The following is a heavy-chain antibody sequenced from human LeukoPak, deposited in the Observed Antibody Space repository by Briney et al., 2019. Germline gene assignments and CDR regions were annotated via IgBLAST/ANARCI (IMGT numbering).Heavy chain of an antibody. D-gene: IGHD6-6*01. CDR3: AQSIAARPGYFDY. CDR2: IIPIFGTA. J-gene: IGHJ4*02. V-gene: IGHV1-69*13. Sequence: SVKVSCKASGGTFSSYAISWVRQATGQGLEWMGGIIPIFGTANYAQKFQGRVTITADESTSTAYMELSSLRSEDTAVYYCAQSIAARPGYFDYWGQGTLVTVSS. CDR1: GGTFSSYA.